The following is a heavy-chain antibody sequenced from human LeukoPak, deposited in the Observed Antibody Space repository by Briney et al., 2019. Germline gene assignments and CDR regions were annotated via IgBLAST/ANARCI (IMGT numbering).Heavy chain of an antibody. CDR2: INHSGST. CDR1: GGSFSGYY. D-gene: IGHD3-10*01. V-gene: IGHV4-34*01. J-gene: IGHJ4*02. Sequence: SETLSLTCAVYGGSFSGYYWSRIRQPPGKGLEWIGQINHSGSTNYNPSLKSRVTISVNTSKNQFSLKLSSVTAADTAVYYCARGREKVRSDYWGQGTLVTVSS. CDR3: ARGREKVRSDY.